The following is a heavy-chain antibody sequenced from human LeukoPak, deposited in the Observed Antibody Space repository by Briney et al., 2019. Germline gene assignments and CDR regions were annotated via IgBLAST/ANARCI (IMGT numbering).Heavy chain of an antibody. J-gene: IGHJ4*02. V-gene: IGHV4-38-2*01. Sequence: SETLSLTCAVSGYSISSGYYWGWIRPPPGKGLEWIGIIYHSGSTYYNPSLKSRVTISVDTSKNQFSLKLSSVTAADTAVYYCASPPIRGYCSGGSCYLRGFDYWGQGTLVTVSS. CDR1: GYSISSGYY. CDR3: ASPPIRGYCSGGSCYLRGFDY. D-gene: IGHD2-15*01. CDR2: IYHSGST.